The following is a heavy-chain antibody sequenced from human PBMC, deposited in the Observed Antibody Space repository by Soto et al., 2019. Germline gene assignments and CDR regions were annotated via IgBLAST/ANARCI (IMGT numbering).Heavy chain of an antibody. V-gene: IGHV4-59*01. CDR1: GGSITSSY. J-gene: IGHJ6*02. CDR3: ARGEDAFFYYGLDV. Sequence: PSETLSLTCTVSGGSITSSYRSWIRRPPGKGLEWIAYIYDTGISGYTPSTSYNPSLKSRVTMSVDTSKSQFSLKLTSVTAADTAVYYCARGEDAFFYYGLDVWGQGITVTVSS. CDR2: IYDTGISGYTPST.